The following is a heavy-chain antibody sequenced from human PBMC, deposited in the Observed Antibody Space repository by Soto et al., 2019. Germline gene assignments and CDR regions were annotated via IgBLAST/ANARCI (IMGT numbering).Heavy chain of an antibody. Sequence: QIQLGQSGAEGKKPGASVKVSCKASGYTFISYHITWVRQAPGQGLEWMGGISAYNGTTNYAQNLQGRVTMTTDPSTSTAYIELRSLRSDDTDVYYCVTDRPPVDYSGPGPLVHVSS. J-gene: IGHJ4*01. CDR2: ISAYNGTT. V-gene: IGHV1-18*01. CDR3: VTDRPPVDY. CDR1: GYTFISYH.